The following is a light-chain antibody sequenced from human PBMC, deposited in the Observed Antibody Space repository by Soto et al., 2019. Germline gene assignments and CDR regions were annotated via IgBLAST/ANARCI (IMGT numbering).Light chain of an antibody. V-gene: IGKV3-20*01. Sequence: EIVLTQSPDTLSLTPGERATLSCRASQSVSNSYLAWYQQKPGQAPRLLIYGASSRASGIPDRFSGSGSGTDFTLTISRLEPEDSAVYYCQQYGRSPWTFGQGTKVEIK. CDR2: GAS. CDR1: QSVSNSY. CDR3: QQYGRSPWT. J-gene: IGKJ1*01.